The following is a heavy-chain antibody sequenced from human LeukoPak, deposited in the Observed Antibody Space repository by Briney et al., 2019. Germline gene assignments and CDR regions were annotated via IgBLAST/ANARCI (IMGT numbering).Heavy chain of an antibody. D-gene: IGHD6-13*01. CDR2: IYYSGST. V-gene: IGHV4-31*03. Sequence: PSETLSLTCTVSGGSISSGGYYWSWIRQHPGKGLEWIGYIYYSGSTYYKPSLKSRVTISVDTSKNQFSLKLSSVTAADTAVYYCARYYSSSWYEFDYWGQGTLVTVSS. J-gene: IGHJ4*02. CDR1: GGSISSGGYY. CDR3: ARYYSSSWYEFDY.